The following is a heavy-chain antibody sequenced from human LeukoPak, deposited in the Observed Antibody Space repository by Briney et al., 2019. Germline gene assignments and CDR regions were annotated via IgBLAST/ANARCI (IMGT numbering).Heavy chain of an antibody. J-gene: IGHJ3*02. Sequence: ASVKVSCKASGYTFTSYYMHWVRQARGQGLEWMGIINPSGGSTSYAQKFQGRVTMTRDTSTSTVYMELSSLRSEDTAVYYCAREARNFAFDIWGQGTMVTVSS. CDR3: AREARNFAFDI. V-gene: IGHV1-46*03. CDR2: INPSGGST. CDR1: GYTFTSYY. D-gene: IGHD1-14*01.